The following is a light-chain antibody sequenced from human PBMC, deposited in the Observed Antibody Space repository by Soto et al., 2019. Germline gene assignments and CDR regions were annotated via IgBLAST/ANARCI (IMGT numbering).Light chain of an antibody. V-gene: IGKV3-15*01. Sequence: EIVMTQSPATLSVSPGERATLSCSASQSVSSNLVWYQQKTGQVPRLLIYGASTRATGFPARFSGSGSGTEFTLTCGSLQSEDFAVYYWQQYNDWPLTFGGGTKVEIK. CDR1: QSVSSN. CDR3: QQYNDWPLT. J-gene: IGKJ4*01. CDR2: GAS.